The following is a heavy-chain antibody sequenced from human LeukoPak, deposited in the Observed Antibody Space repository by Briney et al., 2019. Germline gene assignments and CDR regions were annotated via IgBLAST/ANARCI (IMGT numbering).Heavy chain of an antibody. CDR3: ARDDDYSSGYYFGVSDY. CDR2: MSSNGGRT. CDR1: GFTFSSDA. Sequence: GGSLRLSCAASGFTFSSDAMHWVRQAPGKGLGYVSAMSSNGGRTYYANPVNGRSTITRDNSKKTLYLQMGSLRAEDMAVYYCARDDDYSSGYYFGVSDYWGQGTLVTVSS. V-gene: IGHV3-64*01. D-gene: IGHD3-22*01. J-gene: IGHJ4*02.